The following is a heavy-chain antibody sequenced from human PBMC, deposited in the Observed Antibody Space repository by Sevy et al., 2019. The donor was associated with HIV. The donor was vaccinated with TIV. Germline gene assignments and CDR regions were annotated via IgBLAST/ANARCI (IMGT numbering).Heavy chain of an antibody. J-gene: IGHJ4*02. CDR1: GFAFSGYW. V-gene: IGHV3-48*01. D-gene: IGHD3-3*01. CDR2: ISGSSGTI. CDR3: ARVLQYYDLHYSDY. Sequence: PGGSLRLSCAISGFAFSGYWMSWVRQAPGKGLEWLSYISGSSGTIYYADSVKGRLPISRDNAKNSLFLQMNTLRAEDTAVYYCARVLQYYDLHYSDYWGQGTLVTVSS.